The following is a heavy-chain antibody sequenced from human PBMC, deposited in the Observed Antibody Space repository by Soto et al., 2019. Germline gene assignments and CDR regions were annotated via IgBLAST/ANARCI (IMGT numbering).Heavy chain of an antibody. J-gene: IGHJ4*02. Sequence: PSETLSLTCTVSGGSISSYYWSWIRQPPGKGLEWIGYIYYSGSTNYNPSLKSRVTISVDTSKNQFSLKLSSVTAADTAVYYCARDIYGSGTDWGQGTLVTVSS. CDR2: IYYSGST. D-gene: IGHD3-10*01. CDR1: GGSISSYY. V-gene: IGHV4-59*01. CDR3: ARDIYGSGTD.